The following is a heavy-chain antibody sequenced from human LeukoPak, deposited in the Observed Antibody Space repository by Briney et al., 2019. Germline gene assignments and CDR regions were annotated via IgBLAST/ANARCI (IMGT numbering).Heavy chain of an antibody. Sequence: ASVKVSCKASGYTLTDYYIHWVRQAPGQGLEWMGWINPKSGDTNYEQKFQGRVTMTRDTSVSTAYMELSGLRSDDTAMYYCARVYYGGKTPSPGGHWGQGTLVTVSS. D-gene: IGHD4-23*01. CDR3: ARVYYGGKTPSPGGH. J-gene: IGHJ4*02. V-gene: IGHV1-2*02. CDR1: GYTLTDYY. CDR2: INPKSGDT.